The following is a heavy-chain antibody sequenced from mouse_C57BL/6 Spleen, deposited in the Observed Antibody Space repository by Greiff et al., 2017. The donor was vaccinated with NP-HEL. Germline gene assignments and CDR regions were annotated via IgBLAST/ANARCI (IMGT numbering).Heavy chain of an antibody. Sequence: EVQLQQSGPELVKPGASVKISCKASGYTFTDYYMNWVKQSPGKSLEWIGDINPNNGGTSYNQKFKGKATLTVDKSSSTAYMELRSLTSEDSAVYYCARGGLLYGFAYWGQGTLVTVSA. V-gene: IGHV1-26*01. D-gene: IGHD1-2*01. CDR1: GYTFTDYY. CDR3: ARGGLLYGFAY. J-gene: IGHJ3*01. CDR2: INPNNGGT.